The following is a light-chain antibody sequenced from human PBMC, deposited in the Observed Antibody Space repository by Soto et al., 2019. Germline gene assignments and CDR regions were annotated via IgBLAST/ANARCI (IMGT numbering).Light chain of an antibody. V-gene: IGKV1-5*03. CDR2: KAS. J-gene: IGKJ4*01. Sequence: DIQMTQSPSTLSASVGDRVTITCRASQSISIWLAWYQQKPGKAPKLLIYKASSLESGVPSRFSGSGSGTDFTLTISSLQSEDFGVYFCQQYDNWPLTFGGGTKVDIK. CDR1: QSISIW. CDR3: QQYDNWPLT.